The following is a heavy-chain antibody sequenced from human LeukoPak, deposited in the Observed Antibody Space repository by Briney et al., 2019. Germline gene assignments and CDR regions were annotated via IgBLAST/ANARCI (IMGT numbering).Heavy chain of an antibody. J-gene: IGHJ3*02. Sequence: PSETLSLTCTVSGGSISGSSYYWGWIRQPPGKGLEWIGSIYYSGSTYYNPSLKSRVTISVDTSKNQFSLKLNSVTATDTAVYYCVRDSKAFNAFDIWGQGTMVTASS. D-gene: IGHD3-3*02. V-gene: IGHV4-39*02. CDR1: GGSISGSSYY. CDR3: VRDSKAFNAFDI. CDR2: IYYSGST.